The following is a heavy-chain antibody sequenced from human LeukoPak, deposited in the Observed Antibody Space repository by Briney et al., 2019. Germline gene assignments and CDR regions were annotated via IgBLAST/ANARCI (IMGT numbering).Heavy chain of an antibody. V-gene: IGHV1-2*02. Sequence: GASVKVSCKASGYTFTGYYMHWVRQAPGQGLEWMGWINPNSGGTNYAQKFQGRVTMTRDTSISTAYMELSRLRSDDTAVYYCARGEVVAAKGTVLAFAFDYWGQGTLVTVSS. CDR3: ARGEVVAAKGTVLAFAFDY. D-gene: IGHD2-15*01. J-gene: IGHJ4*02. CDR1: GYTFTGYY. CDR2: INPNSGGT.